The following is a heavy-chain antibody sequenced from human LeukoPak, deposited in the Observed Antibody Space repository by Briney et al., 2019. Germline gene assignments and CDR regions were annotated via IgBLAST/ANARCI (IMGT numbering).Heavy chain of an antibody. Sequence: GGSLRLSCATSGFTFSSYSMHWVRQVPGKGLVWVSRVNGDGTSTSYADSVQGRFTISRDNAKNTLYLYMNSLRGDDTAIYFCVRSCSSGSCYGYKDYWGQGTLVTVSS. V-gene: IGHV3-74*01. J-gene: IGHJ4*02. CDR3: VRSCSSGSCYGYKDY. CDR2: VNGDGTST. D-gene: IGHD2-2*01. CDR1: GFTFSSYS.